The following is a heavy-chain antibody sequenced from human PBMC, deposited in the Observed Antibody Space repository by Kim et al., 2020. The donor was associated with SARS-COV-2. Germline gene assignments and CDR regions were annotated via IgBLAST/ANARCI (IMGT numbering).Heavy chain of an antibody. V-gene: IGHV3-33*01. D-gene: IGHD3-16*01. J-gene: IGHJ6*03. CDR2: IWYDGSNK. CDR3: ARVVGKIGGGLKYYYYMDV. CDR1: GFTFSSYG. Sequence: GGSLRLSCAASGFTFSSYGMHWVRQAPGKGLEWVAVIWYDGSNKYYADSVKGRFTISRDNSKNTLYLQMNSLRAEDTAVYYCARVVGKIGGGLKYYYYMDVWGKGTTVTVSS.